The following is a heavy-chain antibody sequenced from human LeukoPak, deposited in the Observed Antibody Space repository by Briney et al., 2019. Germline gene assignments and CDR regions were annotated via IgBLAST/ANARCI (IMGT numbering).Heavy chain of an antibody. V-gene: IGHV4-59*12. CDR2: IFYSGST. J-gene: IGHJ3*02. Sequence: SETLSLTCTVSGGSISSYYWSWIRQPPGKGLEWIGYIFYSGSTNYSPSLKSRVTISVDTSKNQFSLKLSSVTAADTAVYYCARYLSSGYYCDPAAFDIWGQGTMVTVSS. CDR3: ARYLSSGYYCDPAAFDI. D-gene: IGHD3-22*01. CDR1: GGSISSYY.